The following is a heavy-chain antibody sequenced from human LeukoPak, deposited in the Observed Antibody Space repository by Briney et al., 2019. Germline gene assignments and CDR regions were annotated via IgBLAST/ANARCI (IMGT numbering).Heavy chain of an antibody. CDR3: AKGTHYYDSSGLDAFDI. D-gene: IGHD3-22*01. CDR1: GFTFSSYA. Sequence: GGSLRLSCAASGFTFSSYAMSGVRQAPGKGLEWVSAISGSGGSTYYADSVKGRFTISRDNSKNTLYLQMNSLRAEDTAVYYCAKGTHYYDSSGLDAFDIWGQGTMVTVSS. V-gene: IGHV3-23*01. J-gene: IGHJ3*02. CDR2: ISGSGGST.